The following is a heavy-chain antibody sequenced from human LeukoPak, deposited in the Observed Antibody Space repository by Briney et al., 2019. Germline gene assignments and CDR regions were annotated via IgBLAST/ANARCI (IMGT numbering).Heavy chain of an antibody. CDR2: IWYDGSNK. V-gene: IGHV3-33*01. J-gene: IGHJ4*02. Sequence: GGSLRLSRAASGFTFSSYGMHWVRQAPGKGLEWVAVIWYDGSNKYYADSVKGRFTISRDNSKNTLYLQMNSLRAEDTAVYYCARDQSRYYRKGYYPFDYWGQGTLVTVSS. CDR1: GFTFSSYG. D-gene: IGHD3-22*01. CDR3: ARDQSRYYRKGYYPFDY.